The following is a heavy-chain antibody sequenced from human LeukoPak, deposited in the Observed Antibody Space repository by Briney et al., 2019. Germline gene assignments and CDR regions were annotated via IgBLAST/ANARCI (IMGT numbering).Heavy chain of an antibody. V-gene: IGHV4-31*03. CDR2: IYYSGST. D-gene: IGHD3-22*01. CDR3: ARAYDSSGYYFP. CDR1: GGSISSGGYY. Sequence: SETLSLTCTVSGGSISSGGYYWSWIRQHPGKGLEWIGYIYYSGSTYYNPSLESRVTISVDTSKNQFSLKLSSVTAADTAVYYCARAYDSSGYYFPWGQGTLVTVSS. J-gene: IGHJ5*02.